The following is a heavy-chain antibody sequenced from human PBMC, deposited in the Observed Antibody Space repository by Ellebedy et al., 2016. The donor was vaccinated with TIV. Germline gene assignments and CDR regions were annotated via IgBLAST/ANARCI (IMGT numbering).Heavy chain of an antibody. Sequence: GESLKISCAASGFTFSSYAMHWVRQAPGKGLEWVAVISYDGSNNSYADSVKGRFTISRDNSKNTLYLQMNSLRAEDTAVYYCARAGVPAAIGAYYYYGMDVWGQGTTVTVSS. CDR1: GFTFSSYA. CDR3: ARAGVPAAIGAYYYYGMDV. J-gene: IGHJ6*02. CDR2: ISYDGSNN. V-gene: IGHV3-30-3*01. D-gene: IGHD2-2*01.